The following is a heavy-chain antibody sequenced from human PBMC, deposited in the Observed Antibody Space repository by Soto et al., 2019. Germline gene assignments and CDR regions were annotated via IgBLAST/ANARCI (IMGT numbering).Heavy chain of an antibody. CDR2: IWYDGSNK. V-gene: IGHV3-33*01. D-gene: IGHD7-27*01. CDR3: ARGGPTGDLYFDY. J-gene: IGHJ4*02. CDR1: GFTFSSYG. Sequence: GGSLRLSCAASGFTFSSYGMHWVRQAPGKGLEWVAVIWYDGSNKYYADSVKGRFTISRDNSKNTLYLQTNSLRAEDTAVYYCARGGPTGDLYFDYWGQGTLVTVSS.